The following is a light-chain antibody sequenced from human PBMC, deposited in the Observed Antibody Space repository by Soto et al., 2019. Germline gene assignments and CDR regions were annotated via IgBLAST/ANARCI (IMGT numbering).Light chain of an antibody. CDR3: QQYGSSLSLT. V-gene: IGKV3-20*01. Sequence: EIVLTQSPGTLSLSPGERVTLSCRASQSVSSGYLAWYQQKPGQAPRLLIYGASSRATGTPDRFSGSGSGTDFTLTISRLEPEDFAVYYCQQYGSSLSLTFGQGTRLENK. J-gene: IGKJ5*01. CDR2: GAS. CDR1: QSVSSGY.